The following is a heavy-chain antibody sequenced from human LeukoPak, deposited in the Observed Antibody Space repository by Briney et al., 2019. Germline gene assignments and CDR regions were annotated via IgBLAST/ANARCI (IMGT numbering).Heavy chain of an antibody. CDR1: GYTFTGYY. Sequence: ASVKVSCKASGYTFTGYYVHWVRQAPGQGLEWMGWINPNSGGTNYAQKFQGRVTMTRDTSISTAYMELSRLRSDDTAVYYCARGPVGYSSSSNWFDPWGQGTLVTVSS. CDR2: INPNSGGT. V-gene: IGHV1-2*02. CDR3: ARGPVGYSSSSNWFDP. D-gene: IGHD6-6*01. J-gene: IGHJ5*02.